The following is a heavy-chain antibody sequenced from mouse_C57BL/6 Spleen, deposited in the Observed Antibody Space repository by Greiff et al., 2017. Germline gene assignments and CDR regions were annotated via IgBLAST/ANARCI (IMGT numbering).Heavy chain of an antibody. V-gene: IGHV5-17*01. CDR3: ASGTTVVEGDLDV. D-gene: IGHD1-1*01. Sequence: EVQLMQSGGGLVKPGASLKLSCAASGFTFSDYGMHWVRQTPEKGLEWVAYISSGSSTIYYADTVKGKATITRDNATNTLYLHMTSLRSEDTAIYYCASGTTVVEGDLDVWGKGTSVTVSS. CDR2: ISSGSSTI. J-gene: IGHJ1*03. CDR1: GFTFSDYG.